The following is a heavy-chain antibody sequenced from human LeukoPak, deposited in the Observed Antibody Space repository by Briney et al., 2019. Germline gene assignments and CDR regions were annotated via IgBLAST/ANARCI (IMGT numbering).Heavy chain of an antibody. D-gene: IGHD3-16*02. CDR3: AREGVDDYVWGSYRRPFDY. V-gene: IGHV4-34*01. CDR1: GGSFSGYY. Sequence: PSETLSLTCAVYGGSFSGYYWSWIRQPPGKGLEWIGEINHSGSTNYNPSLKSRVTISVDTSKNQFSLKLSSVTAADTAVYYCAREGVDDYVWGSYRRPFDYWGQGTLVTVSS. CDR2: INHSGST. J-gene: IGHJ4*02.